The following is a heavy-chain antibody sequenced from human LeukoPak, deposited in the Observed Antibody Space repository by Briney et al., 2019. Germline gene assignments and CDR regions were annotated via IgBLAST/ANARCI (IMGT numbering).Heavy chain of an antibody. D-gene: IGHD2-15*01. Sequence: KASETLSLTCTVSGGSISSYYWSWIRQPPGKGLEWIGYIYYSGSTNYNPSLKSRVTISVDTSKNQFSLKLSSVTAADTAVYYCASSPLGYCSGGSCYSGVHFDYWGQGTLVTVSS. CDR1: GGSISSYY. V-gene: IGHV4-59*01. CDR3: ASSPLGYCSGGSCYSGVHFDY. CDR2: IYYSGST. J-gene: IGHJ4*02.